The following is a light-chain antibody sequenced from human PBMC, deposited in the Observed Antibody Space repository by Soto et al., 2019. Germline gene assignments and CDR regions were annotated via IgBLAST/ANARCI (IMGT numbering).Light chain of an antibody. CDR1: QSGSSY. Sequence: EIVMTQSPATLSVSPGERATLSCRASQSGSSYLAWYQQKPGQAPRLLIYGASTRATGIPARFSGSGSGTEFTLTISSLQSEDFAVYYCQHYYNWPRTFGQGTKVDIK. J-gene: IGKJ1*01. CDR3: QHYYNWPRT. V-gene: IGKV3-15*01. CDR2: GAS.